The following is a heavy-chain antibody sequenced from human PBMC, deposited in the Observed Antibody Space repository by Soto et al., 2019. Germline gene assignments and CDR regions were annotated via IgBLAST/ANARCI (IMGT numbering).Heavy chain of an antibody. CDR3: ESSGSYDVFDI. CDR2: INSDGSST. D-gene: IGHD3-10*01. CDR1: GFTFSSYW. V-gene: IGHV3-74*01. Sequence: GGSLRLSCAASGFTFSSYWMHWVRQAPGKGLVWVSRINSDGSSTSYADSVKGRFTISRDNAKNTLYLQMNSLRAEDTAVYYCESSGSYDVFDIWGQGTMVTISS. J-gene: IGHJ3*02.